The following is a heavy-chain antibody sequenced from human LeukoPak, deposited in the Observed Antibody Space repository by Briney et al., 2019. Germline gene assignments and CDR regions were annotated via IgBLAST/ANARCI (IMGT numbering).Heavy chain of an antibody. CDR2: IYTSGST. Sequence: PSESLSLTCTVSGGSISSYYWSWIRQPPGKGLEWIGYIYTSGSTNYNPSLKSRVTISVDTSKNQFSLKLSSVTAADTAVYYCARRRPDMVVDYWGQGTLVTVSS. J-gene: IGHJ4*02. D-gene: IGHD2-15*01. CDR3: ARRRPDMVVDY. V-gene: IGHV4-4*09. CDR1: GGSISSYY.